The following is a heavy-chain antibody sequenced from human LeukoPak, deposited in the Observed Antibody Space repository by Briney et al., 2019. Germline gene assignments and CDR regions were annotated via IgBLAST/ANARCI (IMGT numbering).Heavy chain of an antibody. V-gene: IGHV3-30*02. D-gene: IGHD3-3*01. CDR3: AKGSKEVLFTRDHYMDV. Sequence: GGSLRLSCAASGFTFSSYAMHWVRQAPGKGLEWVTFIRYDGSNKYYADSVKGRFTISRDNSKNTLYLQMNSLRAEDTAVYYCAKGSKEVLFTRDHYMDVWGKGTTVTVSS. CDR2: IRYDGSNK. J-gene: IGHJ6*03. CDR1: GFTFSSYA.